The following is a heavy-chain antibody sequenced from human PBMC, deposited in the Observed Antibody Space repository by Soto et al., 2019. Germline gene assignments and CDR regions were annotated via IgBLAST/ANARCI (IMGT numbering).Heavy chain of an antibody. D-gene: IGHD1-26*01. V-gene: IGHV4-30-4*01. CDR1: GGSISSGDYY. Sequence: QVQLQESGPGLVKPSQTLSLTCTVSGGSISSGDYYWSWIRQPPGKGLEWIGYIYYSGSTYYNPSLKSRVTISVDTSKNQFSLKLRSVTAADTAVYYCARVSGVGSGSQWEPRRGYYFDYWGQGTLVTVSS. J-gene: IGHJ4*02. CDR3: ARVSGVGSGSQWEPRRGYYFDY. CDR2: IYYSGST.